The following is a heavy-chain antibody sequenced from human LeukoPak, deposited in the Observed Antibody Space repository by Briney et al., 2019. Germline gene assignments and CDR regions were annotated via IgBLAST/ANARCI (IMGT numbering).Heavy chain of an antibody. V-gene: IGHV4-39*07. Sequence: SETLSLTCTVSGGSISSSSYYWGWIRQPPGKGLEWIGSIYYSGSTYYNPSLKSRVTISVDTSKNQFSLKLSSVTAADTAVYYCARGVRIAAAGKGAFDIWGQGTMVTVSS. CDR2: IYYSGST. CDR3: ARGVRIAAAGKGAFDI. J-gene: IGHJ3*02. CDR1: GGSISSSSYY. D-gene: IGHD6-13*01.